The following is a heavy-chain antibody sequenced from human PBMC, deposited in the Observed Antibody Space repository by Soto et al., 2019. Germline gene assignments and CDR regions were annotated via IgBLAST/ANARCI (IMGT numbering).Heavy chain of an antibody. J-gene: IGHJ6*02. CDR2: IKQDGSEK. CDR1: GFTFSSYW. Sequence: SLRLSCAAPGFTFSSYWMSWVRQAPGKGLEWVANIKQDGSEKYYVDSVKGRFTISRDNAKNSLYLQMNSLRAEDTAVYYCARDASLDVWGQGTTVTVSS. V-gene: IGHV3-7*03. CDR3: ARDASLDV.